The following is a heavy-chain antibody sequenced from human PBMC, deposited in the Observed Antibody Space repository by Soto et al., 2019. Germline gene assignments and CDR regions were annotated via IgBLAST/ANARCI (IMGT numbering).Heavy chain of an antibody. CDR3: SRGQKGYSSSWYVD. J-gene: IGHJ4*02. D-gene: IGHD6-13*01. CDR2: IHHVGGT. V-gene: IGHV4-34*01. Sequence: QVQLQQWGAGLLKPSETLSLTCAVYGGAFSGYYWSWLRQPPGKGLEWIGEIHHVGGTNYNPSLTSRLTISVDTAKNQFSLKVNSVTAADTAVYYCSRGQKGYSSSWYVDWGQRTPVTVSS. CDR1: GGAFSGYY.